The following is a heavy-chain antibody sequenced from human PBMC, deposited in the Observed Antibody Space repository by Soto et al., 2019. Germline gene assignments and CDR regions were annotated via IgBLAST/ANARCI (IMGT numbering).Heavy chain of an antibody. Sequence: QVHLLLQSGAEVKKPGSSVKVSCKASGGTPSNSAISWVRQAPGQGLEWMGGIIPVFGLVKYAQNFQGRVTITADESTNTAYMELSSLRPEDTAVYYCAGGRIVVVGSRAYYGMDVWGQGTTVTLSS. J-gene: IGHJ6*02. D-gene: IGHD3-22*01. V-gene: IGHV1-69*01. CDR2: IIPVFGLV. CDR3: AGGRIVVVGSRAYYGMDV. CDR1: GGTPSNSA.